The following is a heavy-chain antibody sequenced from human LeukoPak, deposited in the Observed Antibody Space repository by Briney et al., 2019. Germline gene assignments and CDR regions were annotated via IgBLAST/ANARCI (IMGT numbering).Heavy chain of an antibody. Sequence: PGGSLRLSCAASGFTFSSYSTNWVRQAPGKGLEWVSYISGSNYTIYYADSVKGRFTISRDNAKNSLYLQMNSLRADDTAVYYCARMMTPRLYYDSSGYYYGAFDIWGQGTMVTVSS. CDR1: GFTFSSYS. CDR2: ISGSNYTI. J-gene: IGHJ3*02. D-gene: IGHD3-22*01. V-gene: IGHV3-48*01. CDR3: ARMMTPRLYYDSSGYYYGAFDI.